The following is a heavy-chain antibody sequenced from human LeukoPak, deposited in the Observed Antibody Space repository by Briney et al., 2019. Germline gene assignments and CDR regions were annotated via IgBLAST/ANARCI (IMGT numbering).Heavy chain of an antibody. Sequence: GSVKVSCKASGYTFTGYYMHWVRQAPGQGLEWMGWINPNSGGTNYARKFQGRVTMTRDTSISTAYMELSRLRSDDTAVYYCARGRFLEWFLDYWGQGTLVTVSS. J-gene: IGHJ4*02. CDR3: ARGRFLEWFLDY. CDR1: GYTFTGYY. V-gene: IGHV1-2*02. CDR2: INPNSGGT. D-gene: IGHD3-3*01.